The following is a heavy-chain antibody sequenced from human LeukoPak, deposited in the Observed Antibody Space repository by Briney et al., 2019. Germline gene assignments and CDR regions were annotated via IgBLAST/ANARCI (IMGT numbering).Heavy chain of an antibody. CDR3: ARGSDKLDY. CDR1: GSTFSSYW. D-gene: IGHD3-9*01. Sequence: GGSLRLSCAASGSTFSSYWMSWVRQAPGKWLEWVANIKQDGSEKYYVDSVKGRFTISRDNSKNTLYLQMNSLRAEDTAVYYCARGSDKLDYWGQGTLVTVSS. CDR2: IKQDGSEK. J-gene: IGHJ4*02. V-gene: IGHV3-7*01.